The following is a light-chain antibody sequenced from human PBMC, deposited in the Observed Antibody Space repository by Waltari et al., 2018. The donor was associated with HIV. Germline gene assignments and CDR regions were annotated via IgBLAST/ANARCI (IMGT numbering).Light chain of an antibody. CDR1: SGRAASNY. Sequence: NFMLTQPNSVSASPGKTVTISCTGSSGRAASNYVQRYQQRPGSAPTTVIYKDDQRPSRVPDRFSGSINSSANSASLTLSELKTEDDADYYCQSFHGITAVFGGGTKLTVL. CDR3: QSFHGITAV. J-gene: IGLJ3*02. V-gene: IGLV6-57*02. CDR2: KDD.